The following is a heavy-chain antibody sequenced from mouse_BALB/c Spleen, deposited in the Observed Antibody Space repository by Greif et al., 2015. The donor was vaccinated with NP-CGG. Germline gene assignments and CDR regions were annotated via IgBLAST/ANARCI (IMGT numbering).Heavy chain of an antibody. CDR2: ISSGGSYT. Sequence: EVKLVESGGGLVKPGGSLKLSCAASGFTFSSYAKSWVRQTPEKRLEWVATISSGGSYTYYPDSVKGRFTISRDNAKNSLCLQMSSLRSEDTAMYYCAPLLPMDYWGQGTSVTVSS. CDR3: APLLPMDY. CDR1: GFTFSSYA. V-gene: IGHV5-9-3*01. J-gene: IGHJ4*01.